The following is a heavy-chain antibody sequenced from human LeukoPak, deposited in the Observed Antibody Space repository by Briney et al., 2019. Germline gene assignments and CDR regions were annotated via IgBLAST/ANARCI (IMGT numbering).Heavy chain of an antibody. D-gene: IGHD1-14*01. V-gene: IGHV3-30-3*01. CDR2: ISYDGSNK. CDR3: ARDPRRRNLPLESSRP. CDR1: GFTFSSYA. Sequence: GRSLRLSCAASGFTFSSYAMHWVRQAPGKGLEWVAVISYDGSNKYYADSVKGRFTISRDNSKNTLYLQMNSLRAEDTAVYYCARDPRRRNLPLESSRPGGQGPLVTVSS. J-gene: IGHJ1*01.